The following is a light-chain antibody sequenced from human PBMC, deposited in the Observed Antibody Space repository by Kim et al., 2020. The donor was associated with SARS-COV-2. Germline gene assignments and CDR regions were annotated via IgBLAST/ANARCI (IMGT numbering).Light chain of an antibody. CDR2: ATS. CDR1: QDISNY. CDR3: QKYDSAPWT. J-gene: IGKJ1*01. Sequence: AAVGDEVTITCRASQDISNYLDWYQQKPGKAPKLLMYATSTLQSGVPPRFRGSRSGTDFTLILTRLQPEDVATYYCQKYDSAPWTFGQGTKVDIK. V-gene: IGKV1-27*01.